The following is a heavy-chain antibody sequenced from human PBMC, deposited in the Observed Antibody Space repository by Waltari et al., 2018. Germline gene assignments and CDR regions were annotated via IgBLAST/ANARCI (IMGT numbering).Heavy chain of an antibody. Sequence: QVQLVQSGAEVKKPVASVRVPCKASGYTFNSHDINWVRQATGQGLEWRGWMNPGSGKKGDEKNFKGRVTMTRDTSISTAYMEVNDLRSEDTAVYYCTRGALNRRRSYGGYYYFGLDVWGQGTMVTVSS. J-gene: IGHJ6*02. CDR2: MNPGSGKK. CDR1: GYTFNSHD. V-gene: IGHV1-8*01. CDR3: TRGALNRRRSYGGYYYFGLDV. D-gene: IGHD2-15*01.